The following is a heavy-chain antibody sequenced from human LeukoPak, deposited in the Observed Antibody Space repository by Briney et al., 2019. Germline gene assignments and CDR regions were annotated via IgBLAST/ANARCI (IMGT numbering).Heavy chain of an antibody. D-gene: IGHD1-26*01. Sequence: ASVKASCKAFGFSFISFGFNWVRQAPGQGLEWMGWISGYNGDTKYAQKFQGRVTMTTDKSTSTAYMELRSLRSDDTAVYYCARGTWETAARPYSFDTWGQGTLVTVTS. CDR3: ARGTWETAARPYSFDT. J-gene: IGHJ4*02. CDR1: GFSFISFG. CDR2: ISGYNGDT. V-gene: IGHV1-18*01.